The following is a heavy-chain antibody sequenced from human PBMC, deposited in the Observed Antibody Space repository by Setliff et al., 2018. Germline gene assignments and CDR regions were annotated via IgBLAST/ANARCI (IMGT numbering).Heavy chain of an antibody. J-gene: IGHJ4*02. Sequence: GGSLRLSCAASGFTFSSDAMTWVRQAPGEGLQWVSIISAAGTSIYYADSEKGRFTISRDNSENTLYLQMNSLRAEDTAVYYCAKDLSSNTAASYFFDLWGQGTQVTVSS. CDR1: GFTFSSDA. CDR3: AKDLSSNTAASYFFDL. CDR2: ISAAGTSI. V-gene: IGHV3-23*03. D-gene: IGHD5-18*01.